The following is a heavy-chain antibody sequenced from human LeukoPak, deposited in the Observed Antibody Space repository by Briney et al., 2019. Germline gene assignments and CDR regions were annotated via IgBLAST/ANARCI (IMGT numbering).Heavy chain of an antibody. J-gene: IGHJ4*02. CDR3: AREGPAQTFDY. Sequence: SGTLSLTCAVSGGSISSSNWWSWVRQPPGKGLEWIGEIYHSGSTNYNPSLKSRVTISVDTSKNQFSLKLSSVTAADTAVYYCAREGPAQTFDYWGQGTLVTVSS. V-gene: IGHV4-4*02. CDR1: GGSISSSNW. CDR2: IYHSGST.